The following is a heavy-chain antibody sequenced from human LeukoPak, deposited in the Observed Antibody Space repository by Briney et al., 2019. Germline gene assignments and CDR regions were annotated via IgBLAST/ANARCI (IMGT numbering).Heavy chain of an antibody. J-gene: IGHJ4*02. CDR3: ARAYGVVAATDY. Sequence: GGSLRLSCAASGFTFSSYGMHWVRQAPGKGLEWVAVIWYDGSNKYYADSVKGRFTISRDNSKNTLYLQMNSLRAEDTAVYYCARAYGVVAATDYWGQGTLVTVSS. CDR2: IWYDGSNK. D-gene: IGHD2-15*01. V-gene: IGHV3-33*01. CDR1: GFTFSSYG.